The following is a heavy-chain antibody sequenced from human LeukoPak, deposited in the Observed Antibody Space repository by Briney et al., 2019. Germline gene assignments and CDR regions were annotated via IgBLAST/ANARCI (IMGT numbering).Heavy chain of an antibody. CDR3: ASSGVVVTHYYFDS. Sequence: GGSLRLSCAASGFTFSAYSMTWIRQAPGKGLEWVSYISSGSEDTLYADSVKGRFTISRDNAKNSLYLQMNSLTAEDTAVYYCASSGVVVTHYYFDSWGQGTLVTVSS. CDR2: ISSGSEDT. V-gene: IGHV3-11*03. CDR1: GFTFSAYS. J-gene: IGHJ4*02. D-gene: IGHD2-15*01.